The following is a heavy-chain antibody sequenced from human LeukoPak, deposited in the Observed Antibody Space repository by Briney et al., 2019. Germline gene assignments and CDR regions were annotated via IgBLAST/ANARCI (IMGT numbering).Heavy chain of an antibody. CDR2: IYYSGST. D-gene: IGHD2-2*01. CDR3: AREVVVVLAAKYRWFDP. CDR1: GGSISSSSYY. J-gene: IGHJ5*02. Sequence: PSETLSLTCTVSGGSISSSSYYWGWIRQPPGKGLEWIGSIYYSGSTYYNPSLKSRVTISVDTSKNQFSLKLSSVTAADTAVYYCAREVVVVLAAKYRWFDPRGQGTLVTVSS. V-gene: IGHV4-39*02.